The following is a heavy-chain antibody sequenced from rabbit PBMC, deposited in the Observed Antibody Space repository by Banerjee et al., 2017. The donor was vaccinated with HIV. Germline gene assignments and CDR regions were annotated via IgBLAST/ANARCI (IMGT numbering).Heavy chain of an antibody. CDR2: IAGSSSGFT. CDR3: ARRAVSTYYGLDL. CDR1: GFSFSSSDY. Sequence: QQQLEESGGGLVRPEGSLKLSCTASGFSFSSSDYICWVRQAPGKGLEWISCIAGSSSGFTYSATWAKGRFTFSKTSSTTVTLQVTSLTAADTATYFCARRAVSTYYGLDLWGPGTLVTVS. D-gene: IGHD4-2*01. J-gene: IGHJ6*01. V-gene: IGHV1S45*01.